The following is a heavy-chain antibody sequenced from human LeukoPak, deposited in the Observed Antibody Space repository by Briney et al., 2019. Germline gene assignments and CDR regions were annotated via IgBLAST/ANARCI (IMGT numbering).Heavy chain of an antibody. CDR1: GYTFNDFY. CDR2: INPNSGGT. CDR3: ARALAGLPPRVDY. D-gene: IGHD6-19*01. V-gene: IGHV1-2*02. J-gene: IGHJ4*02. Sequence: ASVKVSCKASGYTFNDFYIHWVRQAPGQGLEWMGWINPNSGGTNYAQKFQGRVTMTRDTSISTAYMELSRLRSDDTAVYYCARALAGLPPRVDYWGQGTLVTVSS.